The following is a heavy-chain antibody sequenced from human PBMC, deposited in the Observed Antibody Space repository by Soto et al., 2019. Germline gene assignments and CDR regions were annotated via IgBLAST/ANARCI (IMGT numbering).Heavy chain of an antibody. V-gene: IGHV3-33*01. CDR1: GFTFSSYG. J-gene: IGHJ4*02. D-gene: IGHD6-19*01. CDR2: IWYDGSNK. Sequence: GGSLRLSCAASGFTFSSYGMHWVRQAPGKGLEWVAVIWYDGSNKCYADSVKGRFTISRDNSKNTLYLQMNSLRAEDTAVYYCARGGVAVAGPFDYWGQGTLVTVSS. CDR3: ARGGVAVAGPFDY.